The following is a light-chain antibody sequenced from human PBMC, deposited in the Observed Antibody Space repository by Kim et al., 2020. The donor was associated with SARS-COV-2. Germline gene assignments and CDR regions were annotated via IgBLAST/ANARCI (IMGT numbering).Light chain of an antibody. Sequence: IQMTQSPSSLSASVGDRVTITCRASQGIRNELGWYQQNPGKAPKLLIYGASNLQSGVPLRFSGSGSGTDFTLTISSLQPEDFATYYCLQYYTYPRTFGQGTKVDIK. V-gene: IGKV1-6*01. J-gene: IGKJ1*01. CDR1: QGIRNE. CDR2: GAS. CDR3: LQYYTYPRT.